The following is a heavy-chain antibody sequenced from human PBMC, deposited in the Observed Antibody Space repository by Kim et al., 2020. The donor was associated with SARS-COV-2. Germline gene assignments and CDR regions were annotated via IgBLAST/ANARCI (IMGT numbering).Heavy chain of an antibody. CDR3: ARDRVVEMATTGGNYYYGMDV. D-gene: IGHD5-12*01. CDR2: ISAYNGNT. Sequence: ASVKVSCKASGYTFTSYGISWVRQAPGQGLEWMGWISAYNGNTNYAQKLQGRVTMTTDTSTSTAYMELRSLRSDDTAVYYCARDRVVEMATTGGNYYYGMDVWGQGTTVTVSS. J-gene: IGHJ6*02. V-gene: IGHV1-18*01. CDR1: GYTFTSYG.